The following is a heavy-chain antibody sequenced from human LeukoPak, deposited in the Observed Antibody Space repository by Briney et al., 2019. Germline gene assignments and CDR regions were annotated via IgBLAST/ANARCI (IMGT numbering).Heavy chain of an antibody. CDR1: GFTFSSYW. D-gene: IGHD6-13*01. V-gene: IGHV3-74*01. Sequence: GGSLRLSCAASGFTFSSYWMHWVRQAPGKGLVWVSRINSDGSSTSYADSVKGRFTISRDNAKNTLYLQMNSLRAEDTAVYYCARKTYSSSWYGNWYFDLWGRGTLVTVSS. CDR2: INSDGSST. J-gene: IGHJ2*01. CDR3: ARKTYSSSWYGNWYFDL.